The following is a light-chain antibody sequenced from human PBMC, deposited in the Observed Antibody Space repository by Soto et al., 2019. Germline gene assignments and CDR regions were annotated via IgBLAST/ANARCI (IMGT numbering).Light chain of an antibody. CDR3: NSYTIISAPFV. J-gene: IGLJ1*01. CDR1: SSDIGGYNY. V-gene: IGLV2-11*01. CDR2: DVS. Sequence: QSVLTQPRSVSGSPGQSVTISCTGTSSDIGGYNYVSWYQHHPGKAPKLMIYDVSKRPSGVPDRFSGSKSGNTASLTISGLQAEDEADYYCNSYTIISAPFVFGAGTKVTVL.